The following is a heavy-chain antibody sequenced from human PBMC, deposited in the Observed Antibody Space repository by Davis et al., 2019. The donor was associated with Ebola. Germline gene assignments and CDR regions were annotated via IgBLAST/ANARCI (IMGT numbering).Heavy chain of an antibody. J-gene: IGHJ5*02. CDR2: ISAYNGNT. CDR3: ARDVVGATTWPTVNGFDP. V-gene: IGHV1-18*01. Sequence: ASAMDICKASGYTSTSYGISWARQAPGQGHDWMGWISAYNGNTNYAQKLQGRVTMTTDTSTSTAYMELRSLRSDDTAVYYCARDVVGATTWPTVNGFDPWGQGTLVTVSS. CDR1: GYTSTSYG. D-gene: IGHD1-26*01.